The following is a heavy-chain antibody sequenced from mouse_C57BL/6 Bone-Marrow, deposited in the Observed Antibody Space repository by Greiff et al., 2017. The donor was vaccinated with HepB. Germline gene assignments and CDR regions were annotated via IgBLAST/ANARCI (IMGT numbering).Heavy chain of an antibody. CDR2: IFPRSGNT. J-gene: IGHJ2*01. Sequence: QVQLQQSGAELSRPGASVKLSCKASGYTFTSYGISWVKQRTGQGLEWIGEIFPRSGNTYYNEKFKGKATLTADKSSSTAYMELRSLTSEDSAVYFCARGNYYGSSYYYWGQGTTLTVSS. CDR1: GYTFTSYG. V-gene: IGHV1-81*01. CDR3: ARGNYYGSSYYY. D-gene: IGHD1-1*01.